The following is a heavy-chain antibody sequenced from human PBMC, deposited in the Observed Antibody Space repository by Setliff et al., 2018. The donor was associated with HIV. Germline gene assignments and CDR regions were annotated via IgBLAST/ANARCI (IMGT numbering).Heavy chain of an antibody. V-gene: IGHV4-38-2*01. CDR2: IYHSGST. CDR1: GYSISSGYY. CDR3: ARVRGSSGWYVFDY. J-gene: IGHJ4*02. Sequence: TSETLSLTCAVSGYSISSGYYWGWIRQPPGKGLEWIGTIYHSGSTYYNPSLKSRLTISVDTSKNQFSLKLNSVTAADTAVYYCARVRGSSGWYVFDYWGQGTLVTSPQ. D-gene: IGHD6-19*01.